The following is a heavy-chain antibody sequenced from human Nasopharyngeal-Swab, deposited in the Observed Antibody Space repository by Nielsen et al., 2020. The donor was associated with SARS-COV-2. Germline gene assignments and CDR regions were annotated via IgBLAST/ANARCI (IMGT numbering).Heavy chain of an antibody. Sequence: GGSLRLSYAASGFTFSNYWMHWVRQAPGKGLVWVSLIKSDGSSTRYADSVKGRFTISRDNAKNTLYLQMNSLRAEDTAVYYCAREYYDSSGFDPYYYYYMDVWGKGTTVTVSS. D-gene: IGHD3-22*01. CDR1: GFTFSNYW. V-gene: IGHV3-74*01. CDR3: AREYYDSSGFDPYYYYYMDV. J-gene: IGHJ6*03. CDR2: IKSDGSST.